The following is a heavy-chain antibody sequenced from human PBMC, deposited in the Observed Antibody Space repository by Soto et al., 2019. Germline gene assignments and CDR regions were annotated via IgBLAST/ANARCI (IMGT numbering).Heavy chain of an antibody. CDR3: ARAGGFNWFDP. J-gene: IGHJ5*02. CDR1: GGSISSGGYS. Sequence: SETLSLTCAVSGGSISSGGYSWSWIRQPPGKGLEWIGYIYHSGSTYYNPSLKSRVTISVDTSKNQFSLKLSSVTAADTAVYYCARAGGFNWFDPWGQGTQVTVSS. CDR2: IYHSGST. V-gene: IGHV4-30-2*05. D-gene: IGHD3-10*01.